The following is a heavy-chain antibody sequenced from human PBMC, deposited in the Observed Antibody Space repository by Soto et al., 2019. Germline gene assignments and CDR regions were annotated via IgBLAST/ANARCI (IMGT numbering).Heavy chain of an antibody. J-gene: IGHJ6*03. V-gene: IGHV1-46*03. CDR1: GYTFTSSY. D-gene: IGHD2-2*01. CDR2: INPSGGST. Sequence: ASVKVSCKASGYTFTSSYMHWVRQAPGQGLEWMGIINPSGGSTSYAQKFQGRVTMTRDTSTSTVYMELSSLRSEDTAVYYCARRYCSSTSCYPPRIYYYMDVWGKGTTVTVSS. CDR3: ARRYCSSTSCYPPRIYYYMDV.